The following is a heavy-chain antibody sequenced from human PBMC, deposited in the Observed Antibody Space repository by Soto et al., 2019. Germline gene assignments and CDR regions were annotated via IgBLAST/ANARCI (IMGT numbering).Heavy chain of an antibody. CDR2: ISGNDGST. J-gene: IGHJ6*02. CDR3: AKLHFDFWSGYSTSPYYYYGMDV. CDR1: GFTFSSYA. D-gene: IGHD3-3*01. V-gene: IGHV3-23*01. Sequence: GGSLRLSCAASGFTFSSYAMSWVRQAPGKRLEWVSAISGNDGSTYYADSVKGRFTISRDNSKNTLYLQMNSLRAEDTAVYYCAKLHFDFWSGYSTSPYYYYGMDVWGQGTTVTVSS.